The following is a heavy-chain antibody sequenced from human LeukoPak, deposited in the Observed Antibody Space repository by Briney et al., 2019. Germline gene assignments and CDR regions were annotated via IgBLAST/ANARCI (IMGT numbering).Heavy chain of an antibody. CDR3: ARRGRGPVDY. V-gene: IGHV3-53*01. Sequence: GGSLRLSYAASGFTVSSNHMSWVRQAPGKGLEWVSVIYSGGSTYYADSVKGRFTISRDNSKNTLYLQMNSLRAEDTAVYYCARRGRGPVDYWGQGTLVTVSS. D-gene: IGHD2-15*01. J-gene: IGHJ4*02. CDR1: GFTVSSNH. CDR2: IYSGGST.